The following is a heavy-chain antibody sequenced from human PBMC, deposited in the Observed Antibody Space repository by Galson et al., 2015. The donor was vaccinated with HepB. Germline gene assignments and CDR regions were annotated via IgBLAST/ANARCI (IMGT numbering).Heavy chain of an antibody. CDR3: AKDLRHMRAGTDDY. CDR2: ISGSGGST. Sequence: SLRLSCAASGFTFSSYAMSWVRQAPGKGLEWVSAISGSGGSTYYADSVKGRFTISRDNSKNTLYLQMNSLRAEDTAVYYCAKDLRHMRAGTDDYWGQGTLVTVSS. CDR1: GFTFSSYA. J-gene: IGHJ4*02. D-gene: IGHD6-19*01. V-gene: IGHV3-23*01.